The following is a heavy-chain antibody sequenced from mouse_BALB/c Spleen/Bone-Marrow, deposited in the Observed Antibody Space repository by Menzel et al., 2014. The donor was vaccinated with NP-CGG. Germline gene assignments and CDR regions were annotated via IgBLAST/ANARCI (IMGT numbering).Heavy chain of an antibody. CDR3: ARWITTVVAPYVMDY. J-gene: IGHJ4*01. CDR1: GYAFSSYW. CDR2: IYPGDGDT. D-gene: IGHD1-1*01. Sequence: VKLQESGAELVRPGSSVKISCKASGYAFSSYWMNWVKQRPGQGLEWIGQIYPGDGDTNYNGKFKCRATLTADKSSSTAYMQLSSLTSEDSAVYFCARWITTVVAPYVMDYWGQGTSVTVSS. V-gene: IGHV1-80*01.